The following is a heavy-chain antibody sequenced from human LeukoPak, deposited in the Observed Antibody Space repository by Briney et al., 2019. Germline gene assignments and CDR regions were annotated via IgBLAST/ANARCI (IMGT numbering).Heavy chain of an antibody. CDR3: ARDYYVRNPGYYFDY. J-gene: IGHJ4*02. CDR2: IFSGGST. D-gene: IGHD4-23*01. Sequence: SETLSLTCTVSGASISSGTYYWSWIRQLPGKGLEWIGCIFSGGSTCQNSSLKRGVTISVDTSENQFSLKLNPVTAADTDVYYCARDYYVRNPGYYFDYWGQGILLTVSS. CDR1: GASISSGTYY. V-gene: IGHV4-31*03.